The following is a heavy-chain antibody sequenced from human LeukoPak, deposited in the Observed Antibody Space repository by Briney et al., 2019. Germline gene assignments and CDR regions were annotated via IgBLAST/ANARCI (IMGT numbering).Heavy chain of an antibody. CDR1: GGSISSSNW. CDR3: ARDLRTGGYSSSWYSP. J-gene: IGHJ4*02. V-gene: IGHV4-4*02. Sequence: SGTLSLTCAVSGGSISSSNWWSWVRQPPGKGLEWIGEIYHSGSTNYNPSLKSRVTISVDKSKNQFSLKLSSVTAADTAVYYCARDLRTGGYSSSWYSPWGQGTLVTVSS. D-gene: IGHD6-13*01. CDR2: IYHSGST.